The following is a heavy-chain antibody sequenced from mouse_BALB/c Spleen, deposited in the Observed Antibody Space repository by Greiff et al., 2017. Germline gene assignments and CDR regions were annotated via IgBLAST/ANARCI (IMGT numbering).Heavy chain of an antibody. J-gene: IGHJ3*01. D-gene: IGHD2-1*01. CDR1: GYSFTSYW. CDR2: IYPANSDT. V-gene: IGHV1-5*01. CDR3: TTNYGNYGWFAY. Sequence: VQLQQSGTVLARPGASVKMSCKASGYSFTSYWMHWVKQRPGQGLEWIGAIYPANSDTSYNQKFKGKAKLTAVTSASTAYMELSSLTNEDSAVYYCTTNYGNYGWFAYWGQGTLVTVSA.